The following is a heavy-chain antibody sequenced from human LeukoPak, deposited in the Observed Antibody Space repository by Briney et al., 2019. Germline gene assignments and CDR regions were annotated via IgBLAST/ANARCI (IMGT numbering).Heavy chain of an antibody. D-gene: IGHD2-2*01. V-gene: IGHV1-69*13. Sequence: ASVKVSCKASGGTFSSYAISWVRQAPGQGLEWMGGIIPIFGTANYAQKFQGRVTITADESTSTAYMELSSLRSEDTAVYYCARAEDSSHCSSTSCYGVRFDPWGQGTLVTVSS. CDR1: GGTFSSYA. J-gene: IGHJ5*02. CDR2: IIPIFGTA. CDR3: ARAEDSSHCSSTSCYGVRFDP.